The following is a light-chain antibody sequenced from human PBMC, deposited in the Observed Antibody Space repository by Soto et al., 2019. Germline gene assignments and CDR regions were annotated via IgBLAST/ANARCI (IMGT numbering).Light chain of an antibody. CDR2: DAS. CDR1: QSVSSY. Sequence: EIVLTQSAAAVSLSPGERASVSCRASQSVSSYLAWYQQKPGQAPRLLIYDASNRATGIPARFSGSGSGTDFTLTINSLEPEDFAVYYCQQYGSSGTFGQGTKVDIK. J-gene: IGKJ1*01. V-gene: IGKV3-11*01. CDR3: QQYGSSGT.